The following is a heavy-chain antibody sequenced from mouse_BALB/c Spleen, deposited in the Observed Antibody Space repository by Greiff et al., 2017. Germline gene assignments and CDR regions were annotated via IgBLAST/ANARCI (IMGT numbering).Heavy chain of an antibody. CDR3: ARGLYGSSLYYYAMDY. CDR2: ISSGGST. D-gene: IGHD1-1*01. Sequence: EVMLVESGGGLVKPGGSLKLSCAASGFTFSSYAMSWVRQTPEKRLEWVASISSGGSTYYPDSVKDRFTISRDNARNILYLQMSSLRSEDTAMYYCARGLYGSSLYYYAMDYWGQGTSVTVSS. J-gene: IGHJ4*01. V-gene: IGHV5-6-5*01. CDR1: GFTFSSYA.